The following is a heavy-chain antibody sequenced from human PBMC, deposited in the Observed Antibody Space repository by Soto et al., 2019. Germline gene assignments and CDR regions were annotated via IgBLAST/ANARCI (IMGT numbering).Heavy chain of an antibody. J-gene: IGHJ3*02. CDR1: GGSISSGGYY. Sequence: SETLSLSCTVSGGSISSGGYYWSWIRQHPGKGLEWIGYIYYSGSTYYNPSLKSRVAISVDTSKNQFSLKLSSVTAADTAVYYCARDAKYCSGGSCYLYAFDIWGQGTMVTVSS. V-gene: IGHV4-31*03. D-gene: IGHD2-15*01. CDR2: IYYSGST. CDR3: ARDAKYCSGGSCYLYAFDI.